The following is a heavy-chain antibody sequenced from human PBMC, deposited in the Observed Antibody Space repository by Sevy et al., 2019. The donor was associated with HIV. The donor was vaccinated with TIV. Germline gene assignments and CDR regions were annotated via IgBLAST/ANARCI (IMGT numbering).Heavy chain of an antibody. CDR1: GFTFGTYA. CDR2: TSYDGSSK. CDR3: AREAGGGNSFDY. V-gene: IGHV3-30-3*01. D-gene: IGHD2-15*01. Sequence: GGSLRLSCAASGFTFGTYAMFWVRQAPGKGLEWVTLTSYDGSSKYYADSVKGRFTISRDNSAKTLYLQMNSLRAEDTDVYYCAREAGGGNSFDYWGQGPLVTVSS. J-gene: IGHJ4*02.